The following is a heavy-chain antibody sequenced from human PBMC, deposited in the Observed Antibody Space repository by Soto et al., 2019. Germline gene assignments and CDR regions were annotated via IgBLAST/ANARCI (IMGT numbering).Heavy chain of an antibody. D-gene: IGHD1-26*01. CDR1: GFTFSSYE. CDR2: ILYDGSNK. V-gene: IGHV3-30*18. CDR3: AKIFGCGGYYFDY. J-gene: IGHJ4*02. Sequence: PGGSLRLSCAASGFTFSSYEMNWVRQAPGKGLEWVAVILYDGSNKYYADSVKGRFTISRDNSKNTLSLQMNSLRAEDTAVYYCAKIFGCGGYYFDYWGQGTLVTVSS.